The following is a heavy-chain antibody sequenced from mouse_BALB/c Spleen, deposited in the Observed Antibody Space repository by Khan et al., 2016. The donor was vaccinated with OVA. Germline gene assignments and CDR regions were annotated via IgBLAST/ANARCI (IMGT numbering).Heavy chain of an antibody. V-gene: IGHV1-77*01. CDR3: ARRNYFGYTFAY. D-gene: IGHD1-2*01. J-gene: IGHJ3*01. Sequence: QVQLKESGAELARPGASVKLSCKASGYTFTDYYINWVKQRTGQGLEWIGEISPGSGDTYYHEKFKGKATLTADKSSSTSYMQLSSLPAEASACDCCARRNYFGYTFAYWGQGTLVTVSA. CDR2: ISPGSGDT. CDR1: GYTFTDYY.